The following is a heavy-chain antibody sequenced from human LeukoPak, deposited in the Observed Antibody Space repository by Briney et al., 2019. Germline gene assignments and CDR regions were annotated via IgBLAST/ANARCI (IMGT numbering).Heavy chain of an antibody. V-gene: IGHV3-15*01. Sequence: GGSLRLSCAASGFTFSDGWMSWFRQAPGKGLEWVARIKRQSESGTRDYAAPVKGRFTISRDDSKNILYLQLNSLKTEDTAVYFCSTDRYASGGREYHFDYWGQGTLVTVSS. J-gene: IGHJ4*02. CDR3: STDRYASGGREYHFDY. CDR2: IKRQSESGTR. D-gene: IGHD2-15*01. CDR1: GFTFSDGW.